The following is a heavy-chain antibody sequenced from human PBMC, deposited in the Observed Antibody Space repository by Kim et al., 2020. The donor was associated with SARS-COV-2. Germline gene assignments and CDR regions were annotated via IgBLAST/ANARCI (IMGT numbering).Heavy chain of an antibody. CDR1: GYTFTSYG. CDR3: ARVRAIVKWDGLAYGMDV. CDR2: ISAYNGNT. Sequence: ASVKVSCKASGYTFTSYGISWVRQAPGQGLEWMGWISAYNGNTNYAQKLQGRVTMTTDTSTSTAYMELRSLRSDDTAVYYCARVRAIVKWDGLAYGMDVWGQGTTGTVSS. D-gene: IGHD1-26*01. J-gene: IGHJ6*02. V-gene: IGHV1-18*01.